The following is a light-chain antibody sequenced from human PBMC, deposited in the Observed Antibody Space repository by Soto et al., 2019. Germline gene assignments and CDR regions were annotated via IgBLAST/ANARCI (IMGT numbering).Light chain of an antibody. Sequence: EIVLQQSPATLSLSPGNRATLSCRASQSVSSYLAWYQQKPGQPPRLLIYGASSRATGIPDRFSGSGSGTDFTLTISRLEPEDFAVYYCQQYGSSPGTFGQGTKVDIK. J-gene: IGKJ1*01. CDR2: GAS. CDR3: QQYGSSPGT. V-gene: IGKV3-20*01. CDR1: QSVSSY.